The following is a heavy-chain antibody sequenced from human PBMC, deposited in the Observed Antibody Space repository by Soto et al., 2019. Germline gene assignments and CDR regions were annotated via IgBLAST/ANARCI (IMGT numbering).Heavy chain of an antibody. Sequence: GESLKISCAASGFTFSSYAMSWVRQAPGKGLEWVSAISGSGGSTYYADSVKGRFTISRDNSKNTLYLQMNSLRAEDTAVYYCAKGAFMITFGDRWDYWGQGTLVTVSS. D-gene: IGHD3-16*01. J-gene: IGHJ4*02. CDR1: GFTFSSYA. V-gene: IGHV3-23*01. CDR2: ISGSGGST. CDR3: AKGAFMITFGDRWDY.